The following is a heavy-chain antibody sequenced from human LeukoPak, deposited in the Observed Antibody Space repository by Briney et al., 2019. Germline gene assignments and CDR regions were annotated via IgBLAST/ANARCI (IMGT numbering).Heavy chain of an antibody. D-gene: IGHD3-22*01. CDR2: IQTEADGGAR. CDR3: ARDGNYYDSSGYYYD. J-gene: IGHJ4*02. V-gene: IGHV3-15*01. CDR1: GFSFSTAW. Sequence: GGSLRLSCATSGFSFSTAWMNWVRQIPGKGLEWVGRIQTEADGGARDYAAPVKGRFTISRDDAENTLYLQMNSLRAEDTAVYYCARDGNYYDSSGYYYDWGQGTLVTVSS.